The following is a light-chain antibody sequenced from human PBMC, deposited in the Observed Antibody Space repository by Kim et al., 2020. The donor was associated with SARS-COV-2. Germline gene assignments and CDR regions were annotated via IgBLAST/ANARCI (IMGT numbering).Light chain of an antibody. V-gene: IGKV1-16*01. CDR1: QGIRSY. CDR2: AAS. J-gene: IGKJ5*01. CDR3: HHYEEYPLT. Sequence: DIQMTQSPSSLSASVGDTVTITCRASQGIRSYLAWFQQKPGKAPKSLIYAASSLDGGVPSRFSGSGSGTDFTLTINNVQPEDSATYYCHHYEEYPLTFGQGTRLEIK.